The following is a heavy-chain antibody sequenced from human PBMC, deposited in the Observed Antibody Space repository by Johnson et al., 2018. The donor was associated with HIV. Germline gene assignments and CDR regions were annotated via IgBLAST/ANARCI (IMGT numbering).Heavy chain of an antibody. J-gene: IGHJ3*02. D-gene: IGHD6-19*01. Sequence: VQLVESGGGVVQPGGSLRLSCAASGLTFTNAWMNWVRQAPGKGLEWVSGINWNGDSTGYADSVKGRFTISRDNAKNSLYLQMNSLRAEDTALYYCARFLAGTAMVGDAFDIWGQGTMVTVSS. V-gene: IGHV3-20*04. CDR1: GLTFTNAW. CDR2: INWNGDST. CDR3: ARFLAGTAMVGDAFDI.